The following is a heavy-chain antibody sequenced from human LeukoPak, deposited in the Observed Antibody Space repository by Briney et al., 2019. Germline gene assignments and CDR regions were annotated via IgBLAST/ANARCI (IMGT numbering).Heavy chain of an antibody. CDR3: ARDVTGEYYYYGSDV. Sequence: GGSLRLSCAASGFPFNKYGIHWVRQAPGKGLEWVAVVWYDGTNQHYDDSVKGRFTIFRDNAKNTLFLQLNSLRVEDTGVYYCARDVTGEYYYYGSDVWGQGTTVTV. CDR1: GFPFNKYG. CDR2: VWYDGTNQ. V-gene: IGHV3-33*01. J-gene: IGHJ6*02. D-gene: IGHD2/OR15-2a*01.